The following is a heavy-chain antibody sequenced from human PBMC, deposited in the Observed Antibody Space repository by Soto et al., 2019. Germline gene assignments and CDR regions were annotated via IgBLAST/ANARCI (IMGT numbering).Heavy chain of an antibody. CDR1: GFTISTYG. J-gene: IGHJ5*02. CDR2: ISSDGSNK. CDR3: TKQGLPHHNWFDP. V-gene: IGHV3-30*18. Sequence: QVQLVESGGGVVQPGRSLRLSCAASGFTISTYGIHWVRQAPGKGLEWVAVISSDGSNKYYVDSVKGRFTISRDDSKNTVYLHMNSLRTEDTAVYYCTKQGLPHHNWFDPWGQGTLVTVSS. D-gene: IGHD2-15*01.